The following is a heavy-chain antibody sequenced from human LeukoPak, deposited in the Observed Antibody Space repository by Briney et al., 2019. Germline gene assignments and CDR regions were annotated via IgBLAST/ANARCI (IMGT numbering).Heavy chain of an antibody. CDR2: FDPEDGET. V-gene: IGHV1-24*01. CDR1: GYTLTELS. Sequence: ASVKVSCKVSGYTLTELSMHWVRQAPGKGLEWMGGFDPEDGETIYAQKFQGRVTMTEDTSTDTAYMELSRLRSDDTAVYYCARGGYSSSWSVSNWFDPWGQGTLVTVSS. CDR3: ARGGYSSSWSVSNWFDP. D-gene: IGHD6-13*01. J-gene: IGHJ5*02.